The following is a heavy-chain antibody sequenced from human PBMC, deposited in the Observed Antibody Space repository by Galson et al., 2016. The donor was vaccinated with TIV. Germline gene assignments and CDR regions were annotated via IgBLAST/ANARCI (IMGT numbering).Heavy chain of an antibody. Sequence: PGQGLEWMGWINPKTGATTYAQEFQGRITMTRDTSASTVYMDLNRLQSDDTAVYYCARSDSYYKYALDVWGQGTTVTVSS. J-gene: IGHJ3*01. D-gene: IGHD3-10*01. CDR2: INPKTGAT. V-gene: IGHV1-2*02. CDR3: ARSDSYYKYALDV.